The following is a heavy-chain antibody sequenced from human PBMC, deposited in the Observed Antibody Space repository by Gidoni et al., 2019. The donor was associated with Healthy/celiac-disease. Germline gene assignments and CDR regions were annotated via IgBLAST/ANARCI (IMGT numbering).Heavy chain of an antibody. D-gene: IGHD2-15*01. Sequence: EVQLLESGGGLVQPGGSLRLSCAASGFPFSSYAMSGVRQAPGKGLEWFSAISGSGGSTYYADSVKGRFTISRDNSKNTLYLQMNSLRAEDTAVYYCAKDGAQANAFDIWGQGTMVTVSS. CDR1: GFPFSSYA. J-gene: IGHJ3*02. CDR2: ISGSGGST. V-gene: IGHV3-23*01. CDR3: AKDGAQANAFDI.